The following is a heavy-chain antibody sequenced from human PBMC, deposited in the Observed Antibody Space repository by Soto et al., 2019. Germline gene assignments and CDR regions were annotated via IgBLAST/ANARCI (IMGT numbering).Heavy chain of an antibody. D-gene: IGHD5-12*01. CDR1: GFTFSTYG. V-gene: IGHV3-30*03. CDR3: ARGSKAGDGYNSFDYYYYGMDV. CDR2: ISYDGNYI. J-gene: IGHJ6*02. Sequence: GGSLRLSCAVSGFTFSTYGMHWVRQAPGKGLEWVAVISYDGNYIYYADSVKGRFTISRDNSKYTLYLQMNSLRGEDTAVYYCARGSKAGDGYNSFDYYYYGMDVWCQGTTVTVSS.